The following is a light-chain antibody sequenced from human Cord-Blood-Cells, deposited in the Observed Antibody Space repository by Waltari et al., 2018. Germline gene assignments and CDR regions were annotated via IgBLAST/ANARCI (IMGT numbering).Light chain of an antibody. V-gene: IGKV1-39*01. J-gene: IGKJ3*01. Sequence: DIQMTPSPSSLSASVGARVPLTCRASQRISSSFNWSQPQPGTAPKLLIYAASSLQSGVPSRFSGSGSGTDFTLTISSLQPEDFATYYCQQSYSTPFTFGPGTKVDIK. CDR3: QQSYSTPFT. CDR2: AAS. CDR1: QRISSS.